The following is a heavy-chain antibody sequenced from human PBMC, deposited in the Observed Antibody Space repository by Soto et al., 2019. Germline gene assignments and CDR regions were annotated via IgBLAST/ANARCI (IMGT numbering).Heavy chain of an antibody. D-gene: IGHD2-21*02. CDR3: ARNVTSDY. CDR2: IKQDGSEK. CDR1: GFTFSYYW. J-gene: IGHJ4*02. Sequence: GGALRLSCAASGFTFSYYWMNWVRQAPGKGLEWVANIKQDGSEKYYVDSVKGRFTISRDNAKNSLYLQMNSLRAEDTAVYYCARNVTSDYWGQGT. V-gene: IGHV3-7*01.